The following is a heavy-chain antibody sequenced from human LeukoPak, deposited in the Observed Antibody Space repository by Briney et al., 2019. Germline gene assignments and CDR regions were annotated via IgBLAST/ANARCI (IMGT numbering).Heavy chain of an antibody. CDR3: ASVIRSGDPYYYYYMDV. D-gene: IGHD7-27*01. CDR2: IYYSGST. J-gene: IGHJ6*03. Sequence: SETLSLTCTVSGGSISSHYWSWIRQPPGKGLEWIGYIYYSGSTNYNPSLKSRVTISVDTSKNQFSLKLSSVTAADTAVYYCASVIRSGDPYYYYYMDVWGKGTTVTVSS. CDR1: GGSISSHY. V-gene: IGHV4-59*11.